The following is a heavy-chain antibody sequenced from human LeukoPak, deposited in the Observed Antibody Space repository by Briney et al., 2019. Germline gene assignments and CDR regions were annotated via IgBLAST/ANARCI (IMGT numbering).Heavy chain of an antibody. J-gene: IGHJ6*04. Sequence: PGGSLRLSCAPSGFTFSSYWMSWVRQAPGKGLEGVANIKQDGSEKDYVDSVKGRFTISRDNAKNSLYLQMNSLRAEDTGVYYCARKAYGLDVWGKGTTVTVSS. CDR2: IKQDGSEK. CDR1: GFTFSSYW. V-gene: IGHV3-7*03. CDR3: ARKAYGLDV.